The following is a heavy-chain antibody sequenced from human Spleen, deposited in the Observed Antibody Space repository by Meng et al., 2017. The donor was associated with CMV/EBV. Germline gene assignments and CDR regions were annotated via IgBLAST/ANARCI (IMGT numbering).Heavy chain of an antibody. D-gene: IGHD6-19*01. CDR3: ARDSIAVAGTDY. Sequence: CKDSGGTFSSYTISWVRQAPGQGLEWMGRIIPILGIANYAQKFQGRVTITADKSTSTAYMELSSLRSEDTAVYYCARDSIAVAGTDYWGQGTLVTVSS. V-gene: IGHV1-69*04. J-gene: IGHJ4*02. CDR2: IIPILGIA. CDR1: GGTFSSYT.